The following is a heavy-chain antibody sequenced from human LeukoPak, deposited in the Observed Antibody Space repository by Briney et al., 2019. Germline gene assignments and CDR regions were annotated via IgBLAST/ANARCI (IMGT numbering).Heavy chain of an antibody. D-gene: IGHD3-3*01. CDR1: GFTFGSYA. Sequence: GGSLRLSCAASGFTFGSYAMSWVRQAPGKGLEWVSAISGSGGSTYYADSVKGRFTISRDNSKNTLYLQMNSLRAEDMAVYYCAKGHDDFWSGYSGGGYGMDVWGQGTTVTVSS. CDR2: ISGSGGST. V-gene: IGHV3-23*01. J-gene: IGHJ6*02. CDR3: AKGHDDFWSGYSGGGYGMDV.